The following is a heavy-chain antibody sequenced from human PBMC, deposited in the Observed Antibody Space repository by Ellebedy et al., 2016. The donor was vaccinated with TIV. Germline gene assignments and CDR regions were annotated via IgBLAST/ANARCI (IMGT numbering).Heavy chain of an antibody. CDR2: IRNKANNYAT. CDR1: GLTFSGSA. Sequence: GGSLRLXCAASGLTFSGSAVNWVRQASGKGLEWVGRIRNKANNYATTYAASVRGRFTISRDDSKYTAYLQLNSVEVEDTAVYFCSTGLVYYDNSDFFARDYWGQGTLVTVSS. V-gene: IGHV3-73*01. J-gene: IGHJ4*02. D-gene: IGHD3-22*01. CDR3: STGLVYYDNSDFFARDY.